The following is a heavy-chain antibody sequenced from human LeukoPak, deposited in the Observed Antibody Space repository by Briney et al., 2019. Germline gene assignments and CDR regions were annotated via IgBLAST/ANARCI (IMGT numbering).Heavy chain of an antibody. V-gene: IGHV3-13*04. D-gene: IGHD3-9*01. CDR1: GFIFSNYD. Sequence: GGSLRLSCVASGFIFSNYDMHWVRQATGKGLEWVSAIGTIGDTFYPDSLKGRFNISRENAKNSLYLEMNNVRAGDTAVYYCARLGRSLRFFDGNNYAVDVWGPGTPVTVSS. CDR2: IGTIGDT. CDR3: ARLGRSLRFFDGNNYAVDV. J-gene: IGHJ6*02.